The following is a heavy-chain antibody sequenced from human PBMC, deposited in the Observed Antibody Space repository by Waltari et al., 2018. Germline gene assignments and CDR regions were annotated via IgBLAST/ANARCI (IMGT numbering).Heavy chain of an antibody. CDR3: ARDLGGGNYADS. CDR1: GGSISSYY. V-gene: IGHV4-4*07. CDR2: IFTSGST. Sequence: QVQLQESGPGLVKPSETLSLTCTVSGGSISSYYCSWIRQPAGKGLEWIGRIFTSGSTNDNPSLKSRITMSVDPSKNQFSLRLSSVTAADTAVYYCARDLGGGNYADSWGQGTLVTVSS. J-gene: IGHJ4*02. D-gene: IGHD2-2*01.